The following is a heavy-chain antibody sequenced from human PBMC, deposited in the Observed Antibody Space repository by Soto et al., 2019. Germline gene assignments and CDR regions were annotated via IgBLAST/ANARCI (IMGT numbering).Heavy chain of an antibody. J-gene: IGHJ6*02. Sequence: SETLSLTCTVSGGSISSSYWSWIRQPPGKGLEWIGYVYYSGSTNYNPSLKSRVTISIDTSKNQFSLKLSSVTAADTAVYYCARVTGEDSGGSPTRSGMDVWGQGTTVTVSS. CDR3: ARVTGEDSGGSPTRSGMDV. D-gene: IGHD2-15*01. V-gene: IGHV4-59*01. CDR2: VYYSGST. CDR1: GGSISSSY.